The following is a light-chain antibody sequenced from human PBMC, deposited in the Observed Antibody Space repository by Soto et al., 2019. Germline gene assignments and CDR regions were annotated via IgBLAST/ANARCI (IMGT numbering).Light chain of an antibody. Sequence: EIVMTQSPATLSVSPGERATLSCRASQSVSSNLAWYQQKPGQAPRLLIYGASTRATGIPARFSDSGSGTEFTLTISSVQSEYFAFYYCQQYNKWPYTFGQGTKLEIK. CDR3: QQYNKWPYT. CDR1: QSVSSN. J-gene: IGKJ2*01. V-gene: IGKV3-15*01. CDR2: GAS.